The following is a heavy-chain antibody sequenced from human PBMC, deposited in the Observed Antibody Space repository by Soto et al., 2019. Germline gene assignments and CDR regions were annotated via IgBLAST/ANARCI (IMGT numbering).Heavy chain of an antibody. J-gene: IGHJ4*02. CDR2: IVVGSGNT. D-gene: IGHD3-3*01. CDR3: ARSPGYYEDY. CDR1: GFTFTSSA. V-gene: IGHV1-58*02. Sequence: SVKVSCKASGFTFTSSAMQWVRQARGQRLEWIGWIVVGSGNTNYAQKLQGRVTMTTDTSTSTAYMELRSLRSDDTAVYYCARSPGYYEDYWGQGTLVTVSS.